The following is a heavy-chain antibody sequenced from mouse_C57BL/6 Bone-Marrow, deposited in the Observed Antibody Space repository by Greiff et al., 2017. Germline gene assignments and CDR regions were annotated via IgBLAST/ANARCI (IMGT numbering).Heavy chain of an antibody. CDR3: ARRAVLAPIAMDY. Sequence: QVQLQQSGAELARPGASVKLTCKASGYTFTSYGISWVKQRTGQGLEWIGEIYPRSGNTYYNEKFKGKATLTADKSSSTAYMELRSLTSEDSAVYFCARRAVLAPIAMDYWGQGTSVTVSS. D-gene: IGHD1-1*01. J-gene: IGHJ4*01. V-gene: IGHV1-81*01. CDR1: GYTFTSYG. CDR2: IYPRSGNT.